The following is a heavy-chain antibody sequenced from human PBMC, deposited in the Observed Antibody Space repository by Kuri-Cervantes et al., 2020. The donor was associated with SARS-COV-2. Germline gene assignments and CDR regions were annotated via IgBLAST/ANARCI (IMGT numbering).Heavy chain of an antibody. CDR1: GFTFGASD. Sequence: GGSLRLSCAASGFTFGASDMNWVRQSPGKGLEWVSYISSGRGCIYYTDAVKGRFTISRDNGKNSLFLQMNSLRAEDTAVYYCVRGIVGPGYGITGSYLDSWGQGVLVTVSS. D-gene: IGHD1-20*01. J-gene: IGHJ4*02. CDR2: ISSGRGCI. V-gene: IGHV3-48*01. CDR3: VRGIVGPGYGITGSYLDS.